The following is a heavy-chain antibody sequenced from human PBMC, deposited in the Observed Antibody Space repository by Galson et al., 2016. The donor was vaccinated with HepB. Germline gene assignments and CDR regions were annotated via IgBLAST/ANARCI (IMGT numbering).Heavy chain of an antibody. D-gene: IGHD3-22*01. V-gene: IGHV3-23*01. J-gene: IGHJ4*02. CDR2: ISGSGQNT. CDR3: ARVGPSGYFFDY. CDR1: GFTFSSYA. Sequence: SLRLSCAASGFTFSSYAMSWVRQAPGKGLEWISSISGSGQNTYYRDSVEGRFTSSRDNSKNTLYLQMNSLRAEETATYFCARVGPSGYFFDYWGQGALVTVSS.